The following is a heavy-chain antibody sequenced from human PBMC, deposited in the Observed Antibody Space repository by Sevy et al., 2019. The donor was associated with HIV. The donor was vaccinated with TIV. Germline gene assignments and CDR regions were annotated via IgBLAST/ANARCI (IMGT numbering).Heavy chain of an antibody. Sequence: GGSLRLSCAASGFTFSSYAMHWVRQAPGKGLEWVAVISYDGSNKYYADSVKGRFTISRDNSKNTLYLQMNSLRAEDTAVYYCARARIVVVPAAILGYYYYGIDVWGQGTTVTVSS. CDR3: ARARIVVVPAAILGYYYYGIDV. CDR2: ISYDGSNK. CDR1: GFTFSSYA. J-gene: IGHJ6*02. D-gene: IGHD2-2*02. V-gene: IGHV3-30*04.